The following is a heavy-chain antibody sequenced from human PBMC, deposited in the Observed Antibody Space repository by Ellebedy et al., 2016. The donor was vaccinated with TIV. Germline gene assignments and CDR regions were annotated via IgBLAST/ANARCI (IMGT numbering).Heavy chain of an antibody. CDR2: INPGDSHT. CDR1: GYSFTNYW. CDR3: ARLGQQLVERFDY. V-gene: IGHV5-51*01. D-gene: IGHD6-13*01. Sequence: GESLKISCKGSGYSFTNYWIGWARQMPGKGLEWMGIINPGDSHTTYSPSFQGQVTISADKSISTAYVQWNSLKASDTAMYYCARLGQQLVERFDYWGQGTLVTVSS. J-gene: IGHJ4*02.